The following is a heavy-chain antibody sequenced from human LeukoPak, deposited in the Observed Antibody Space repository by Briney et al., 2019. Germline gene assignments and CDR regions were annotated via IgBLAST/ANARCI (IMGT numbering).Heavy chain of an antibody. CDR2: IYWDDDK. Sequence: SGPTLVKPTRTLALTCTFSGFSLSTSGVGVGLVRQPPGKALERLALIYWDDDKRYNSSLKSRLTITKDTSKNQVVLTMTNVDPVDTATYYCVHRRIYSPFDYWGQGALVTVSS. J-gene: IGHJ4*02. D-gene: IGHD4-11*01. CDR1: GFSLSTSGVG. V-gene: IGHV2-5*02. CDR3: VHRRIYSPFDY.